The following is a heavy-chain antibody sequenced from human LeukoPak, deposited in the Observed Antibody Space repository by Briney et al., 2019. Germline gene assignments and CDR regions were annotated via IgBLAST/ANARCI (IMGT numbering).Heavy chain of an antibody. CDR3: ASRGIAAAGTWHDY. J-gene: IGHJ4*02. Sequence: GGSLRLSCAASGFTFSSHSMNWVRQAPGKGLEWVSSISSSSSYIYYADSVKGRFTISRDNAKNSLYLQMNSLRAEDTAVYYCASRGIAAAGTWHDYWGQGTLVTVSS. CDR2: ISSSSSYI. V-gene: IGHV3-21*01. D-gene: IGHD6-13*01. CDR1: GFTFSSHS.